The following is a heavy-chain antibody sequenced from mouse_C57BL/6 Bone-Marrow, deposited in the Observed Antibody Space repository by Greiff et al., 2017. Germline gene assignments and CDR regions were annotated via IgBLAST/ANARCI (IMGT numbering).Heavy chain of an antibody. J-gene: IGHJ4*01. Sequence: QVQLQQPGAELVMPGASVKLSCKASGYTFTSYWMHWVKQRPGHGLEWIGEIDPSDSYTNYNQKFKGKSTLTVDKSSSTAYMQLSSLTSEDSAVYYCARTGKAMDYWGQGTSVTVSS. CDR3: ARTGKAMDY. CDR1: GYTFTSYW. V-gene: IGHV1-69*01. CDR2: IDPSDSYT.